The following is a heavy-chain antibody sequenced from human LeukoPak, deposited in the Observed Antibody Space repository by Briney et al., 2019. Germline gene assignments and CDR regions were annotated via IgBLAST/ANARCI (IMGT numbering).Heavy chain of an antibody. D-gene: IGHD3-22*01. V-gene: IGHV1-3*01. CDR2: INGGSGNT. CDR1: GYTFTDYT. J-gene: IGHJ4*02. Sequence: ASVKVSCKASGYTFTDYTMHWLRQAPGQRLDWMGWINGGSGNTKYSPEFQGRVTITRDTSASTAYMELSSLRSEDTAVYYCANPRYDGSGYYYVDWGQGTLVTASS. CDR3: ANPRYDGSGYYYVD.